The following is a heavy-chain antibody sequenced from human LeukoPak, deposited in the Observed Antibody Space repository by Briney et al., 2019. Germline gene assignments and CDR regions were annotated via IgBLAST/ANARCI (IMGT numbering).Heavy chain of an antibody. Sequence: PSETLSLTCTVSGGSISSGGYYWSWIRQPPGKGLEWIGSIYYSGSTYYNPSLKSRVTISVDTSKNQFSLKLSSVTAADTAVYYCASHTLHMITFGGVIVAGGNPKDDYWGQGTLVTVSS. CDR1: GGSISSGGYY. V-gene: IGHV4-39*01. CDR2: IYYSGST. D-gene: IGHD3-16*02. J-gene: IGHJ4*02. CDR3: ASHTLHMITFGGVIVAGGNPKDDY.